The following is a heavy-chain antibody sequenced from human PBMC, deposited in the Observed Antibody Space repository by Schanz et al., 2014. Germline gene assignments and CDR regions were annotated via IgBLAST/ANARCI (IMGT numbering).Heavy chain of an antibody. CDR2: IGTSGGT. D-gene: IGHD6-13*01. J-gene: IGHJ4*02. CDR3: ARDGEAAAGCDY. Sequence: EVHLLESGGGLVQPGGSLRLSCAASGFTFTNYVMSWVRQAPGKGLEWVSTIGTSGGTNYAESVKGRFTISRDNSKNTLYLQMNSLRAEDTAVYYCARDGEAAAGCDYWGQGTLGTVSS. CDR1: GFTFTNYV. V-gene: IGHV3-23*01.